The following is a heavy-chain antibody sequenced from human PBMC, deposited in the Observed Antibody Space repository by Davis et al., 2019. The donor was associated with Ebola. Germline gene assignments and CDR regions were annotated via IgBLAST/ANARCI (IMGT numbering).Heavy chain of an antibody. V-gene: IGHV1-18*01. CDR1: GYTFINYG. Sequence: AASVKVSCKASGYTFINYGINWVRQAPGQGLEWMGWISGNDGKARYAQKFQGRVTMTTATSTSTAYMELRSLRSDDTAVYYCARDLGDWDIVATNWGQGTLVTVSS. J-gene: IGHJ4*02. CDR3: ARDLGDWDIVATN. D-gene: IGHD2-15*01. CDR2: ISGNDGKA.